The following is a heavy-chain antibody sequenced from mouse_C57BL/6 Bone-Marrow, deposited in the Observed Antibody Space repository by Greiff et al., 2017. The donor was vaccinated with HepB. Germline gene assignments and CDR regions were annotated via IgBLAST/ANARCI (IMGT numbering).Heavy chain of an antibody. D-gene: IGHD2-10*01. CDR3: ARGPYYGNYGYFDV. CDR1: GYTFTSYW. Sequence: QVQLKQPGAELVKPGASVKLSCKASGYTFTSYWMQWVKQRPGQGLEWIGEIDPSDSYTNYNQKFKGKATLTVDTSSSTAYMQLSSLTSEDSAVYYCARGPYYGNYGYFDVWGTGTTVTVSS. J-gene: IGHJ1*03. V-gene: IGHV1-50*01. CDR2: IDPSDSYT.